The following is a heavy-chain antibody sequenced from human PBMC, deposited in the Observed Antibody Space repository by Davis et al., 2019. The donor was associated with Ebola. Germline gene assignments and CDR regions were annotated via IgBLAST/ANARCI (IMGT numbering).Heavy chain of an antibody. CDR2: IYYSGST. CDR1: GGSISSGGYS. J-gene: IGHJ2*01. V-gene: IGHV4-30-2*03. D-gene: IGHD2-15*01. CDR3: ASLGDIVVVVAATHNWYFDL. Sequence: MPSETLSLTCAVSGGSISSGGYSWSWIRQPPGKDLEWIGYIYYSGSTYYNPSLKSRVTISVDTSKNQFSLKLSSVTAADTAVYYCASLGDIVVVVAATHNWYFDLWGRGTLVTVSS.